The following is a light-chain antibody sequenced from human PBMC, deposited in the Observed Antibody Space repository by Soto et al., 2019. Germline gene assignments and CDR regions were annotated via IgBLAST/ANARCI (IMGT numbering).Light chain of an antibody. Sequence: QTVVPKEPSFSVSHGGTVTLTCGLSSGSVSTSYYPSWYQQTPGQAPRTLMYSTNTRSSGVPDRFSGSILGNKAALTITGAQADDESDYYCVLYMGSGISVFGTGTKLTVL. CDR3: VLYMGSGISV. J-gene: IGLJ1*01. CDR2: STN. V-gene: IGLV8-61*01. CDR1: SGSVSTSYY.